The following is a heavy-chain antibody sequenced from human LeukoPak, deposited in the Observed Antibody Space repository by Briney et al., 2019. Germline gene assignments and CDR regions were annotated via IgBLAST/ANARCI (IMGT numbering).Heavy chain of an antibody. CDR1: GFSLTTRGVG. CDR2: IYWDDDK. V-gene: IGHV2-5*02. Sequence: SGPTLVKPTQTLTLTCTFSGFSLTTRGVGVGWIRQPPGKALERLALIYWDDDKRYSPSLKSRLTITKDTSKNQVVLTMTNMDPVDTATYYCAHRRSNSWYFDYWGQGTLVTVSS. J-gene: IGHJ4*02. CDR3: AHRRSNSWYFDY. D-gene: IGHD6-13*01.